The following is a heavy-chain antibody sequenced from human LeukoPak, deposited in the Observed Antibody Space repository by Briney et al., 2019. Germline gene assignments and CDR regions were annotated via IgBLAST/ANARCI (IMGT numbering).Heavy chain of an antibody. Sequence: PSETLSLTCTVSGGSISSSSYYWCWIRQPPGKGLEWIGEINHSGSTNYNPSLKSRVTISVDTSKNQFSLKLSSVTAADTAVYYCARRGIRLVVVTANYFDYWGQGTLVTVSS. CDR2: INHSGST. CDR1: GGSISSSSYY. CDR3: ARRGIRLVVVTANYFDY. D-gene: IGHD2-21*02. V-gene: IGHV4-39*07. J-gene: IGHJ4*02.